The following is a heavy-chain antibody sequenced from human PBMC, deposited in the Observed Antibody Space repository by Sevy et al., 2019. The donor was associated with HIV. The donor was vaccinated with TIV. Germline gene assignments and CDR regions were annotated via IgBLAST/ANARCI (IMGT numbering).Heavy chain of an antibody. CDR1: GFTFDDYA. Sequence: GGSLRLSCEASGFTFDDYAMHWVRRAPGKGLEWVSGISWNSGSIGYADSVKGRFTISRDNAKNSLYLQMNSLRAEDTALYYCAKDISPGPYCSSTSCYTAHYYYGMDVWGQGTTVTVSS. V-gene: IGHV3-9*01. CDR3: AKDISPGPYCSSTSCYTAHYYYGMDV. CDR2: ISWNSGSI. J-gene: IGHJ6*02. D-gene: IGHD2-2*02.